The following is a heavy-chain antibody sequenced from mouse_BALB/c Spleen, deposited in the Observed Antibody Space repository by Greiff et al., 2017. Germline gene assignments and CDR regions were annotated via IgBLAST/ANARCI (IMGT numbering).Heavy chain of an antibody. J-gene: IGHJ3*01. CDR2: IDPSDSET. V-gene: IGHV1S127*01. D-gene: IGHD2-1*01. CDR3: ARGDGNWGFAY. Sequence: QVQLQQSGPQLVRPGASVKISCKASGYSFTSYWMHWVKQRPGQGLEWIGMIDPSDSETRLNQKFKDKATLTVDKSSSTAYMQLSSPTSEDSAVYYCARGDGNWGFAYWGQGTLVTVSA. CDR1: GYSFTSYW.